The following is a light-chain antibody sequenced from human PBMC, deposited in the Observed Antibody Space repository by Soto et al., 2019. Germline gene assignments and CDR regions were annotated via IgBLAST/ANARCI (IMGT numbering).Light chain of an antibody. J-gene: IGLJ1*01. V-gene: IGLV2-11*01. CDR1: SSDVGDYNS. CDR2: DVS. CDR3: CSFTTTSTHV. Sequence: QSVLTQPRSVSGSPGQSVTVSCIGTSSDVGDYNSVSWYQQHPGKAPKLMIYDVSKRPSGVPDRFSGSKSGNTASLTISGLQAEDEADYYCCSFTTTSTHVFGTGTKVTVL.